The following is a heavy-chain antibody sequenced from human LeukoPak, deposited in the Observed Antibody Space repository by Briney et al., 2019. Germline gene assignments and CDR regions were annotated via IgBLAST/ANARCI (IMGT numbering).Heavy chain of an antibody. CDR1: GFTFSSHW. Sequence: GGSLRLSCAASGFTFSSHWMSWVRQAPGKGLEWVANIKQDGSEKYYVDSVKGRFTISRDNAKNSLYLQMNSLRAEDTAVYYCARIRRPQLFKSEYYFDYWGQGTLVTVSS. CDR2: IKQDGSEK. J-gene: IGHJ4*02. D-gene: IGHD5-18*01. CDR3: ARIRRPQLFKSEYYFDY. V-gene: IGHV3-7*01.